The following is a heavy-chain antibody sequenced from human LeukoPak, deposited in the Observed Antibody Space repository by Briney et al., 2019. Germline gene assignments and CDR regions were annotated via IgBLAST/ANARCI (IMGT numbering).Heavy chain of an antibody. CDR3: ARDDPSRDYYDSSGN. CDR2: IIPILGIA. CDR1: GGTFSSYT. J-gene: IGHJ4*02. Sequence: ASVKVSCKASGGTFSSYTISWVRQAPGQGLEWMGRIIPILGIANYAQKFQGRVTITADKSTSTAYMELSSLRSEDTAVYYCARDDPSRDYYDSSGNWGQGTLVTVSS. D-gene: IGHD3-22*01. V-gene: IGHV1-69*04.